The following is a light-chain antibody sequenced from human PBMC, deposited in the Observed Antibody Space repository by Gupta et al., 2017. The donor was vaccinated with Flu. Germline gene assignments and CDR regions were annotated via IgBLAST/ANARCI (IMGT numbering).Light chain of an antibody. CDR2: WAS. Sequence: GAKATINCKSSQMCLDTYKNKNSLAWYQQKPGRPPKLLIYWASARGARVPDRFSGSGYGKDFTLTISSRQEEDVAVYYCQQDDHTPPWTFGQGTKVEI. V-gene: IGKV4-1*01. J-gene: IGKJ1*01. CDR1: QMCLDTYKNKNS. CDR3: QQDDHTPPWT.